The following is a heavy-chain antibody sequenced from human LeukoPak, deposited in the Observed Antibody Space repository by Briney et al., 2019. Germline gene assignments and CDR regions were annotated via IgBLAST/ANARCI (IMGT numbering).Heavy chain of an antibody. D-gene: IGHD3-10*01. CDR2: INHSGST. Sequence: SETLSLTCAVYGGSFSGYYWSWIRQPPGKGLEWIGEINHSGSTNYNPSLKSRVTISVDTSKNQFSLKLSSVTAVDTAVYYCARPMVRGIRKGSWFDPWGQGTLVTVSS. CDR3: ARPMVRGIRKGSWFDP. J-gene: IGHJ5*02. V-gene: IGHV4-34*01. CDR1: GGSFSGYY.